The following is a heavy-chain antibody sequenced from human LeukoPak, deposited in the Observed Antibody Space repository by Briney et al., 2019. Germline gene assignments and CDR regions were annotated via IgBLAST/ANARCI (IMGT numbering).Heavy chain of an antibody. CDR3: ARRYFVSGSYYTDY. V-gene: IGHV1-2*02. CDR1: GYTFTGYY. Sequence: GASVKVSCKAAGYTFTGYYMHWVRQAPGQGLEWMGWINPNSGGTNYAQKFQGRVTMTRETSITTAYMELSRLRSDDTAVYYCARRYFVSGSYYTDYWGQGTLVTVSS. CDR2: INPNSGGT. D-gene: IGHD3-10*01. J-gene: IGHJ4*02.